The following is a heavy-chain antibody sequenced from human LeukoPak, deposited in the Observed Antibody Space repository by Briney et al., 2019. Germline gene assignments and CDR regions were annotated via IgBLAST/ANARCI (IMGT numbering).Heavy chain of an antibody. CDR1: GGSFSGYY. CDR2: INHSGST. D-gene: IGHD3-22*01. CDR3: ARLALHYYDSSGYLHDY. Sequence: SETLSLTCAVYGGSFSGYYWSWIRQPPGKGLEWIGEINHSGSTNYNPSLKSRVTISVDTSKSQFSLKLSSVTAADTAVYYCARLALHYYDSSGYLHDYWGQGTLVTVSS. V-gene: IGHV4-34*01. J-gene: IGHJ4*02.